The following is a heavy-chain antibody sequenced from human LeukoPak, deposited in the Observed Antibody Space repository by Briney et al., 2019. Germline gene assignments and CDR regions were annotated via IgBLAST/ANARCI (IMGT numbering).Heavy chain of an antibody. J-gene: IGHJ4*02. CDR1: GGTFSSYA. Sequence: PGGSLRLSCTASGGTFSSYAMSWVRQAPGKGLEWVSAISGSGGSTYYADSVKGRFTISRDNSKNTLYLQMNSLRAEDTAVYYCATFDGGLDYWGQGTLVTVSS. CDR2: ISGSGGST. V-gene: IGHV3-23*01. D-gene: IGHD4-23*01. CDR3: ATFDGGLDY.